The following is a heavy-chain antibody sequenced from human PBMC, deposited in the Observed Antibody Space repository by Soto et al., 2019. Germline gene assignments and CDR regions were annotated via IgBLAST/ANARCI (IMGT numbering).Heavy chain of an antibody. CDR2: IYYTGST. D-gene: IGHD5-18*01. Sequence: QVQLQESGPGLVKPSETLSLTCTVSAGSISRYYWSWIRQPPGKGLEWIGNIYYTGSTNYNPSLKGRVTISLDTSKNQFSLNLTSVTAADTVVYYCARGARGYSYGWGQGTLVTVSS. V-gene: IGHV4-59*01. CDR1: AGSISRYY. CDR3: ARGARGYSYG. J-gene: IGHJ4*02.